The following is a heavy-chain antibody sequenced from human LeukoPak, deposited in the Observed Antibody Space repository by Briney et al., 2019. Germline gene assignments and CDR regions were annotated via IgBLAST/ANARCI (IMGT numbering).Heavy chain of an antibody. D-gene: IGHD3-22*01. J-gene: IGHJ3*02. CDR2: ISAYNGNT. CDR1: GYTFTSYG. CDR3: ARDNEPNYTYYDSSGYYGSHAFDI. V-gene: IGHV1-18*01. Sequence: ASVKVSCKASGYTFTSYGISWVRQAPGQGLEWMGWISAYNGNTNYAQKLQGRVTMTTDTSTSTAYMELRSLRSDDTAVYYCARDNEPNYTYYDSSGYYGSHAFDIWGQGTMVTVSS.